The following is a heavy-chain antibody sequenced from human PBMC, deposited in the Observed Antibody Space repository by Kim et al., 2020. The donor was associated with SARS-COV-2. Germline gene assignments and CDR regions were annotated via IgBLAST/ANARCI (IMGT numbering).Heavy chain of an antibody. V-gene: IGHV3-30*18. Sequence: GGSLRLSCAASGFTFSSYGMHWVRQAPGKGLEWVAVISYDGSNKYYADSVKGRFTISRDNSKNTLYLQMNSLRAEDTAVYYCAKDLKAAGYSSVFWFDPWGQGTLVTVSS. J-gene: IGHJ5*02. CDR1: GFTFSSYG. CDR2: ISYDGSNK. D-gene: IGHD6-19*01. CDR3: AKDLKAAGYSSVFWFDP.